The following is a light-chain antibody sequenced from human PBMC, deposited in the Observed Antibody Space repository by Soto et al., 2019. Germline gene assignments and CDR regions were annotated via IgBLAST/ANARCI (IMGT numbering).Light chain of an antibody. J-gene: IGKJ3*01. CDR1: QSVSSY. V-gene: IGKV3-11*01. CDR3: QQRSNWPPFT. Sequence: EIVLTQSPATLSLSPGERATLSCRASQSVSSYLAWYQQKPGQAPRLLIYDASNRATGIPARFSGSGSGTDFTRTISSREPEDLAVYYCQQRSNWPPFTFGPGTKVDIK. CDR2: DAS.